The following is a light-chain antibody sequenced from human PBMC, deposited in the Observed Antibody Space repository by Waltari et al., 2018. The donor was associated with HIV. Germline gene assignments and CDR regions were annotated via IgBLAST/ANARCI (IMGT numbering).Light chain of an antibody. CDR1: SGSIDSNY. J-gene: IGLJ3*02. Sequence: NFMLTQPHSVSESPGKTVIISCTRSSGSIDSNYVQWYQQRPGSAPIILIYEDTERPSGVSERFSASIDSSSNSASLTISRLTTEDEADYYCQSSDSIIAVFGGGTKLTVL. CDR3: QSSDSIIAV. CDR2: EDT. V-gene: IGLV6-57*03.